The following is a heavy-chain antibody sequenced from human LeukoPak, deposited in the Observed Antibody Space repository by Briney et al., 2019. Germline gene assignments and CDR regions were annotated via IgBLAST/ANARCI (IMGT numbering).Heavy chain of an antibody. V-gene: IGHV4-39*07. Sequence: KSSETLSLTCTVSGGSISSSSYYWGWIRQTPGKGLEWVGSIYYNGDTYYNPSFKSRVSMSVDTAKNQISLILTSVTAADTAVYYCSREGYSCPNWFDTWGQGTLVTVSS. CDR1: GGSISSSSYY. CDR2: IYYNGDT. D-gene: IGHD4-11*01. CDR3: SREGYSCPNWFDT. J-gene: IGHJ5*02.